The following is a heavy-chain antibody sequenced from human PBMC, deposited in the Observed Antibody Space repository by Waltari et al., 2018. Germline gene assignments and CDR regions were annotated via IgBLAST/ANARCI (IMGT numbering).Heavy chain of an antibody. Sequence: EVQLVESGGGLVQPGGSLRLSCATFGFTFTNYWLDWVPQAPGKGREWCANINHVVGGKFFLGSVRGRFPISRDNAKNSVYLQMTNRTGEDTSVYYCATSRDAAGNDWGQGTLVTVSS. CDR3: ATSRDAAGND. CDR1: GFTFTNYW. V-gene: IGHV3-7*01. J-gene: IGHJ4*02. D-gene: IGHD6-13*01. CDR2: INHVVGGK.